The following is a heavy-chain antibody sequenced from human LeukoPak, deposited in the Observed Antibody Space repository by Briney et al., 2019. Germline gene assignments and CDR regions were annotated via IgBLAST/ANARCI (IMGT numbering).Heavy chain of an antibody. CDR3: ASSIVVVTSFDY. D-gene: IGHD2-21*02. J-gene: IGHJ4*02. V-gene: IGHV4-39*07. CDR2: IYYSGST. Sequence: PSETPSLTCTVSGGSISSSSYYWGWIRQPPGKGLEWIGSIYYSGSTYYNPSLKSRVTISVDTSKNQFSLKLSSVTAADTAVYYCASSIVVVTSFDYWGQGTLVTVSS. CDR1: GGSISSSSYY.